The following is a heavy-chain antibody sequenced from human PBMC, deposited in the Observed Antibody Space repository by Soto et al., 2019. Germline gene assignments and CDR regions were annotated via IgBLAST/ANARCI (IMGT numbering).Heavy chain of an antibody. Sequence: QTLSLACAISGDSVSSNSAAWNWIRQSPSRGLEWLGRTYYRSKWYNDYAVSVKSRITINPDTSKNQFSLQLNSVTPEDTAVYYCAREWYSSSWYHYYYYGMDVWGQGTTVTVSS. CDR3: AREWYSSSWYHYYYYGMDV. V-gene: IGHV6-1*01. D-gene: IGHD6-13*01. CDR1: GDSVSSNSAA. J-gene: IGHJ6*02. CDR2: TYYRSKWYN.